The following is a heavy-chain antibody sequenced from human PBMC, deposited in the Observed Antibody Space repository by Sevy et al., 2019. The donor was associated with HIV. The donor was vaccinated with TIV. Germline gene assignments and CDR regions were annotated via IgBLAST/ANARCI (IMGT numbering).Heavy chain of an antibody. CDR1: GGSISSYY. J-gene: IGHJ5*02. CDR3: ARGPLIAARYNWFDP. V-gene: IGHV4-4*07. Sequence: SETLSLTCTVSGGSISSYYWSWIRQPAGKGLEWIGRIYTSGSTNYNPSLKNRVTMSVATSKNQFSLKLSSVTAADTAVYYCARGPLIAARYNWFDPWGQGTLVTVSS. CDR2: IYTSGST. D-gene: IGHD6-6*01.